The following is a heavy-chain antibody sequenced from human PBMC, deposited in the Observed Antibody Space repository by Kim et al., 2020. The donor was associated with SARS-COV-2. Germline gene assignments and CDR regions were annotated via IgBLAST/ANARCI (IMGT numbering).Heavy chain of an antibody. D-gene: IGHD1-1*01. J-gene: IGHJ5*02. V-gene: IGHV3-74*01. CDR3: AREGYNWNDGWFDP. CDR1: GFTFSSYW. Sequence: GGSLRLSCAASGFTFSSYWMHWVRQAPGKGLVWVSRINSDGSSTSYADSVKGRFTISRDNAKNTLYLQMNSLRAEDTAVYYCAREGYNWNDGWFDPWGQGTLVTVSS. CDR2: INSDGSST.